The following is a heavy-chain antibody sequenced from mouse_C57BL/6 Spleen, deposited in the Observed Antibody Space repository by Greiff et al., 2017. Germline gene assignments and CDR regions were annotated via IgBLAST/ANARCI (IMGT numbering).Heavy chain of an antibody. CDR3: TRNYCTY. CDR1: GYTFTAYE. CDR2: IDPETGGT. J-gene: IGHJ2*01. Sequence: VQLQQSGAELVRPGASVTLSCKASGYTFTAYEMHWVKQTPVHGLEWIGAIDPETGGTAYNQKFKGKAILTADKSSSTAYMELRSLTSEDSAVYYCTRNYCTYWGQGTTLTVSS. V-gene: IGHV1-15*01. D-gene: IGHD1-1*01.